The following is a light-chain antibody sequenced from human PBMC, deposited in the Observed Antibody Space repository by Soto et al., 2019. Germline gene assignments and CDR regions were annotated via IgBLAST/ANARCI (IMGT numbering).Light chain of an antibody. CDR3: QQYNIWPRT. V-gene: IGKV3-15*01. J-gene: IGKJ1*01. Sequence: EIVMTQSPATLSVSPGERATLSCRASQSVSNKLAWYQQKPGQAPRLLIYGASTRATGIPARFSGSGSGTEFTLTISSLQSEDFALYYCQQYNIWPRTFGQGTKVDIK. CDR1: QSVSNK. CDR2: GAS.